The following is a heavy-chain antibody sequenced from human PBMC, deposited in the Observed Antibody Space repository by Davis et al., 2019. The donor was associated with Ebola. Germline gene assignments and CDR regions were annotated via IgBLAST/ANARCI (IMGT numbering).Heavy chain of an antibody. V-gene: IGHV1-18*01. J-gene: IGHJ5*02. Sequence: SVNVSCKASGYTFPSYGISWVRQAPRQGLEWMGWISAYNGNTNYAQKLQGRVTMTTDTSTSTAYMELRSLRSDDTAVYYCASDGDIVLDGDDGDWFDPWGQGTLVTVSS. CDR3: ASDGDIVLDGDDGDWFDP. CDR2: ISAYNGNT. CDR1: GYTFPSYG. D-gene: IGHD2-8*02.